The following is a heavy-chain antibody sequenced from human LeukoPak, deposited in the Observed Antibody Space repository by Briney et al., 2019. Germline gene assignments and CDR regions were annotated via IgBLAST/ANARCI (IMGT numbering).Heavy chain of an antibody. CDR1: GFTFSSYA. V-gene: IGHV3-23*01. D-gene: IGHD3-22*01. CDR2: ISGSGGST. CDR3: AKGGSVYYHDSSGCDY. J-gene: IGHJ4*02. Sequence: GGSLRLSCAASGFTFSSYAMSWVRQAPGKGLEWVSAISGSGGSTYYADSVKGRFTISRDNSKNTLYLQMNSLRAEDTAVYYCAKGGSVYYHDSSGCDYWGQGTLVTVSS.